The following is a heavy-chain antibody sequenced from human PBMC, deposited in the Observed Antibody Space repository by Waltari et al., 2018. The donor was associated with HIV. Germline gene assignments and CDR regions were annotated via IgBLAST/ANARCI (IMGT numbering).Heavy chain of an antibody. CDR1: GYTFTDKF. CDR3: AREEMKYFDL. V-gene: IGHV1-2*04. Sequence: QVQLVQSGAELEKPGGSVKVSCKASGYTFTDKFILWGRQDTGQGIEWMGWIKPRSGGTKFAQKFQGWVSMTMDTSISTVYMELNRLTYEDTAIYYCAREEMKYFDLWGRGTLVTGSS. J-gene: IGHJ2*01. CDR2: IKPRSGGT.